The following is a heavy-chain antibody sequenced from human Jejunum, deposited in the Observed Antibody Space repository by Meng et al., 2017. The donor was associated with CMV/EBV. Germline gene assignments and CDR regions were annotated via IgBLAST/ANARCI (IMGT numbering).Heavy chain of an antibody. Sequence: SLTGAVYGASFGGYYWTWVRQPPGKGLEWIGEINHIGSTKYNPSLNSRVTISLDTAKNQFFLKLSSVTAADTAIYYCGRRVVPAAIGYWGPGSLVTVSS. CDR1: GASFGGYY. J-gene: IGHJ4*02. CDR3: GRRVVPAAIGY. V-gene: IGHV4-34*01. D-gene: IGHD2-2*01. CDR2: INHIGST.